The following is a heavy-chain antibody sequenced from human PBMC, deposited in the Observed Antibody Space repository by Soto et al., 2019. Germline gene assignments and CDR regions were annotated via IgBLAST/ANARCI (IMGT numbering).Heavy chain of an antibody. D-gene: IGHD6-13*01. Sequence: QVQLQESGPGLVKPSQTLSLTCTVSGGSISSGGYYWSWIRQHPGKGLEWIGYLYYSGSTYYNPSLKRRVTISVDTSKNQFSLKLSSVTAADTAVYYCARAEQQLLHFDYWGQGTLVTVSS. CDR2: LYYSGST. CDR3: ARAEQQLLHFDY. V-gene: IGHV4-31*03. J-gene: IGHJ4*02. CDR1: GGSISSGGYY.